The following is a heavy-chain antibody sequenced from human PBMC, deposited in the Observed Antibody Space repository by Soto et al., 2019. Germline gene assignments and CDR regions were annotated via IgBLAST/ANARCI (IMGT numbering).Heavy chain of an antibody. V-gene: IGHV3-66*01. Sequence: GGSLRLSCAASGFTVRANNMNWVRQAPGKGLEWVSVIYSGGSTYYSDSVKGRFTISRDNSKNTLYLQMNSLRAEDTAVYYCAGTGNYFYYYYMDVWGKGTTVTVSS. CDR3: AGTGNYFYYYYMDV. CDR1: GFTVRANN. CDR2: IYSGGST. D-gene: IGHD1-1*01. J-gene: IGHJ6*03.